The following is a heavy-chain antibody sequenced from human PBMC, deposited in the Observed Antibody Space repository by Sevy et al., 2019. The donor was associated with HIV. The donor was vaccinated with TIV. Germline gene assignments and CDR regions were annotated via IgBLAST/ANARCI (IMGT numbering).Heavy chain of an antibody. D-gene: IGHD3-16*02. Sequence: GGSLRLSCAASGFTCSNYWMTWVRQAPGKGLEWVANIKHDGSEKFYVDSLKGRFTISRDNAKNSLYLQMNSLRIEDTAVYYCASGDDYVWGSYRLIPTDYWGQGTLVTVSS. J-gene: IGHJ4*02. CDR2: IKHDGSEK. CDR1: GFTCSNYW. CDR3: ASGDDYVWGSYRLIPTDY. V-gene: IGHV3-7*01.